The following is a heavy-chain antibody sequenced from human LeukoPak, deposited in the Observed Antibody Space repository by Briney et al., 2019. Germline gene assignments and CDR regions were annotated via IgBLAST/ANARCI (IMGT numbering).Heavy chain of an antibody. D-gene: IGHD3-10*01. V-gene: IGHV3-30*01. CDR2: ISYDGSNK. CDR1: GFTFSSYA. CDR3: AKDRALMVRGGGGLDY. J-gene: IGHJ4*02. Sequence: PGRSLRLSCAASGFTFSSYAMHWVRQAPGKGLEWVAVISYDGSNKYYADSVKGRFTISRDNSKNTLYLQMNSLRAEDTAVYYCAKDRALMVRGGGGLDYWGQGTLVTVSS.